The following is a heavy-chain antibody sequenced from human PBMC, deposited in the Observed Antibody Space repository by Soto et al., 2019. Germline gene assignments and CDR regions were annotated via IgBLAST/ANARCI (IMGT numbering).Heavy chain of an antibody. V-gene: IGHV1-18*01. D-gene: IGHD2-2*01. Sequence: QVQLVQSGAEVKKPGASVKDSCKASGYTFTSYGISWVRQAPGQGLEWMGWISAYNGNTNYAQKLQGRVTMTTDTSASTAYMELSSLRSDDTTVYYCATILGYCSSTNCYAAPPGDYWGRGSLVIVCS. J-gene: IGHJ4*02. CDR1: GYTFTSYG. CDR3: ATILGYCSSTNCYAAPPGDY. CDR2: ISAYNGNT.